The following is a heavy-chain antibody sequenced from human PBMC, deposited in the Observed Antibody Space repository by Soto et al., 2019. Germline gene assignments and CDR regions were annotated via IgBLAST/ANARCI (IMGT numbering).Heavy chain of an antibody. CDR2: ISSGGSDT. CDR1: GFTFSRVS. D-gene: IGHD3-10*01. Sequence: PGGSLRLSCEASGFTFSRVSMNWVRQVPGKGLEWVASISSGGSDTWYADSVKGRFTISRDNAQNSLYLQMNSLRAEDTAVYYCARYGDSDYWGQGTLVTVSS. V-gene: IGHV3-21*04. CDR3: ARYGDSDY. J-gene: IGHJ4*02.